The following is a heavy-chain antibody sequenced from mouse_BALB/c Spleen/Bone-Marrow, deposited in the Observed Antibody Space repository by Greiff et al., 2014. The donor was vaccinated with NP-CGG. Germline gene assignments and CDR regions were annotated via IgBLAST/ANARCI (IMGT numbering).Heavy chain of an antibody. CDR2: IWGGGNT. CDR3: AKHGRGLLRNAMDY. D-gene: IGHD2-3*01. Sequence: VQLVESGPGLVAPSQSLSITCTVSGFSLTDYGVSWIRQPPGKGLEWLGVIWGGGNTYYNSTLKSRLSISKDNSKSQVFLKMNSLQTDDTAMCYCAKHGRGLLRNAMDYWGQGTSVTVSS. V-gene: IGHV2-6-5*01. J-gene: IGHJ4*01. CDR1: GFSLTDYG.